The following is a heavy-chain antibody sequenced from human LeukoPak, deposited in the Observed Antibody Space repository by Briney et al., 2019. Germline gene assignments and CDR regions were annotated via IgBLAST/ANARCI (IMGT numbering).Heavy chain of an antibody. CDR2: VYTSGNT. CDR3: ARGAGSYDVYYFDY. CDR1: GASISSGSYY. J-gene: IGHJ4*02. Sequence: SETLSLTCTVSGASISSGSYYWTWIRQPAGEGLEWIGRVYTSGNTNYNPSLKSRVTISLDTSKNQFSLRLNSVTAADTAVYYCARGAGSYDVYYFDYWGQGTLVTVSS. D-gene: IGHD3-10*01. V-gene: IGHV4-61*02.